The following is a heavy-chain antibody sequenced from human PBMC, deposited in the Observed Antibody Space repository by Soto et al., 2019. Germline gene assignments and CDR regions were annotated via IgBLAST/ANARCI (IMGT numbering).Heavy chain of an antibody. J-gene: IGHJ4*02. CDR1: GFTFSSYG. D-gene: IGHD3-22*01. CDR3: ATSGSGYCDY. Sequence: QVQLVESGGGVVQPGRSLRLSCAASGFTFSSYGMHWVRQAPGKGLEWVAVIWYGGSNKYYADSVKGRFTISRDNSKNTLYLQMNSLRAEDTAVYYCATSGSGYCDYWGQGTLVTVSS. V-gene: IGHV3-33*01. CDR2: IWYGGSNK.